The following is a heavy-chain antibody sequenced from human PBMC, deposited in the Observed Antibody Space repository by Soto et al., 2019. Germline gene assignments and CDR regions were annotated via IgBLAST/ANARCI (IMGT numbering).Heavy chain of an antibody. CDR3: AREPGIAAAGTGSHLFVP. V-gene: IGHV4-30-4*01. Sequence: QVQLQESGPGLVKPSQTLSLTCTVSGSSISNGDYYWMSIRQPPGKGLEWIGYIYYSGSTYYNPSLKSRVTISVDTSMNQFSLKLSSVTAADTAVYYCAREPGIAAAGTGSHLFVPWGQGTLVTVSS. J-gene: IGHJ5*02. D-gene: IGHD6-13*01. CDR1: GSSISNGDYY. CDR2: IYYSGST.